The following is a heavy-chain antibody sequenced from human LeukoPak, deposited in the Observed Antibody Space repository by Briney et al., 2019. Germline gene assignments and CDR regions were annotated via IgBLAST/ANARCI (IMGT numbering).Heavy chain of an antibody. J-gene: IGHJ3*02. Sequence: PSETLSLTCTVSGDSISSSSYFWGWIRQPPGQGLEWIGSILYSGITKYNSSLKSRVTLSLDTSKNQFSLKLSSVTAADTAVYYCARDSLYSGNFYWNAFDIWGQGTMVTVSS. V-gene: IGHV4-39*07. CDR1: GDSISSSSYF. CDR3: ARDSLYSGNFYWNAFDI. CDR2: ILYSGIT. D-gene: IGHD1-26*01.